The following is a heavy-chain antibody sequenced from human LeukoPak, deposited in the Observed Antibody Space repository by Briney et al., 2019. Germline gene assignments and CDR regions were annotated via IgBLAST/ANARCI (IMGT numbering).Heavy chain of an antibody. J-gene: IGHJ4*02. D-gene: IGHD3-10*01. CDR3: AKPYYGSGSYYGFNYYAFDY. V-gene: IGHV3-23*01. CDR1: GFTFSSCA. CDR2: ISGSGGST. Sequence: PGGSLRLSCAASGFTFSSCAMSWVRQAPGKGLEWVSIISGSGGSTNYADSVKGRFTISRDNSKNTLYLQMNSLRAEDTAVYYCAKPYYGSGSYYGFNYYAFDYWGQGTLVTVSS.